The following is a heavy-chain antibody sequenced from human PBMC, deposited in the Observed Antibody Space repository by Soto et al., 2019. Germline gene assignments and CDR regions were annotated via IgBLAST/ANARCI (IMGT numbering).Heavy chain of an antibody. D-gene: IGHD2-21*02. V-gene: IGHV1-3*04. CDR2: IKTGNGDT. CDR1: GYTFTTYA. J-gene: IGHJ4*02. CDR3: ARSIVVVTALDY. Sequence: ASVKVSCKASGYTFTTYAMHWVRQAPGQRPEWMGWIKTGNGDTRYSQKFQGRVTITRDTSASTAYMELSSLRSEDTAVYYCARSIVVVTALDYWGQGTLVTVSS.